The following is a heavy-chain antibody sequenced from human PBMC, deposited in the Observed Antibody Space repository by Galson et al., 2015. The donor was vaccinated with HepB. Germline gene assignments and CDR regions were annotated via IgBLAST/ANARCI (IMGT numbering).Heavy chain of an antibody. CDR1: GFTFDDCA. V-gene: IGHV3-9*01. D-gene: IGHD2-2*02. CDR3: AKEATVVVPASIREYYFDY. CDR2: ISWNSGGI. Sequence: SLRLSCAASGFTFDDCAMHRVRQAPGKGLEWVSGISWNSGGIDYADSVKGRFTISRDNAKNSLFLQMNSLRAEDTALYYCAKEATVVVPASIREYYFDYWGQGTLVTVSS. J-gene: IGHJ4*02.